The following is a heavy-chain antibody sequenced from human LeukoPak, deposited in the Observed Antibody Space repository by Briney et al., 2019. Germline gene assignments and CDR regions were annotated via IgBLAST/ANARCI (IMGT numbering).Heavy chain of an antibody. CDR1: GVSVSSYY. D-gene: IGHD3-9*01. J-gene: IGHJ3*02. CDR3: ARGLVIRQDDAFDI. Sequence: PSETLSLTCTVSGVSVSSYYWSWSRQPPGKGLERIGYIVYMGDNQYHPSLKRRVTISFDTSKNQFSLKLSSVTAADTSGYYCARGLVIRQDDAFDIWGQGTMVTVSS. V-gene: IGHV4-59*02. CDR2: IVYMGDN.